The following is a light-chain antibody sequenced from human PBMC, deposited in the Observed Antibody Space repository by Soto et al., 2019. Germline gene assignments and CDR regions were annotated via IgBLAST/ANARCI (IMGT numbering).Light chain of an antibody. CDR3: QQYGNSIYS. Sequence: EIVLTQSPGTLSLSPGERATLSCRATQSVSSSYLAWYQQKPGQAPRLLIYGAYIRATGIPDRFSGSGSGTDFTLTITKLEPEDFAVYYCQQYGNSIYSFGQGTKLEIK. CDR2: GAY. CDR1: QSVSSSY. V-gene: IGKV3-20*01. J-gene: IGKJ2*03.